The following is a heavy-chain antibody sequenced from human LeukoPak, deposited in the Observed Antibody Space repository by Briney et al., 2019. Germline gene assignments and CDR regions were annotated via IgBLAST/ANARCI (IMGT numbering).Heavy chain of an antibody. V-gene: IGHV1-18*01. J-gene: IGHJ4*02. Sequence: ASVKVSCKASGYTFTSYGISWVRQAPGQGPEWMGWISAYNGNTNYAQKLQGRVTMTTHTSTSTAYMELRNLRSDDTAVYYCARDGSSSSFDYWGQGTLVTVSS. CDR3: ARDGSSSSFDY. CDR1: GYTFTSYG. D-gene: IGHD6-6*01. CDR2: ISAYNGNT.